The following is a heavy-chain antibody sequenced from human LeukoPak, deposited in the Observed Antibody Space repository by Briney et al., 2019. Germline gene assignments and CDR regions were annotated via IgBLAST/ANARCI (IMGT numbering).Heavy chain of an antibody. CDR2: INPNSGGT. CDR3: ARASRDGYQGWVY. Sequence: ASVKVSCKASGFTVTGYYMHWVRQAPGQGLEWMGWINPNSGGTNYAQKFQGRVTMTRDTSISTAYMELSRLRSDDTAVYYCARASRDGYQGWVYWGQGTLVTVSS. V-gene: IGHV1-2*02. D-gene: IGHD5-24*01. CDR1: GFTVTGYY. J-gene: IGHJ4*02.